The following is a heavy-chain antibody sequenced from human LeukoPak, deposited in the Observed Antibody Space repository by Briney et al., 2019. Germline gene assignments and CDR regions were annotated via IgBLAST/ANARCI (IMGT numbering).Heavy chain of an antibody. D-gene: IGHD4-23*01. Sequence: GGSLRLSCAASGFTFSSYAMSWVRQAPGKGPEWVSAISGSGGSTYYADSVKGRFTISRDNSKNTLYLQMNSLRAEDTAVYYCAKYPLYGGDYVYYYYGMDVWGQGTTVTVSS. CDR1: GFTFSSYA. J-gene: IGHJ6*02. CDR2: ISGSGGST. CDR3: AKYPLYGGDYVYYYYGMDV. V-gene: IGHV3-23*01.